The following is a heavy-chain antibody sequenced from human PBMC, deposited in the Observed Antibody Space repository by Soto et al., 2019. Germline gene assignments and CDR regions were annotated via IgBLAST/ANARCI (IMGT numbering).Heavy chain of an antibody. CDR3: AKKGNSKSWFVGDS. D-gene: IGHD3-10*01. Sequence: GGSLRLSCAASGFTFSSYWMHWVRQAPGKGLVWVSRINNDGSNIDYADAVKGRFTISRDNAKNTLYLQMNSLRAEDTAVYYCAKKGNSKSWFVGDSWGQGNLVTVSS. J-gene: IGHJ4*02. CDR1: GFTFSSYW. CDR2: INNDGSNI. V-gene: IGHV3-74*01.